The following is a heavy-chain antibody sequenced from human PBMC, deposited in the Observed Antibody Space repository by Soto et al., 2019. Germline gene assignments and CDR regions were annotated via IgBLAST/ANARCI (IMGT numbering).Heavy chain of an antibody. Sequence: QLQLQESGPGLVKPSETLSLTCTVSGGSISSSTSYWGWIRQPPGKGLEWIGSINYSGSTYYSPSLKSRVTISADTSKNQFSLTLSSVTAADTAVYYCARPVNYYYYYMDVWGKGTMGTVSS. CDR3: ARPVNYYYYYMDV. J-gene: IGHJ6*03. V-gene: IGHV4-39*01. CDR1: GGSISSSTSY. CDR2: INYSGST.